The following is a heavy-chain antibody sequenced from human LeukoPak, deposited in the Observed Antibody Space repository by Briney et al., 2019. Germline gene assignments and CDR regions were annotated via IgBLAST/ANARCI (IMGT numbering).Heavy chain of an antibody. CDR1: GGSISSYY. CDR3: ARGIAVAAYYYGMDV. D-gene: IGHD6-19*01. J-gene: IGHJ6*02. Sequence: SETLSLTCTVSGGSISSYYWSWIRQPAGKGLEWIGRIYTSGSTNYNPSLKSRVTMSVDTSKNQFSLKLSSVTAADTAVYYCARGIAVAAYYYGMDVWGQGTTVTVSS. V-gene: IGHV4-4*07. CDR2: IYTSGST.